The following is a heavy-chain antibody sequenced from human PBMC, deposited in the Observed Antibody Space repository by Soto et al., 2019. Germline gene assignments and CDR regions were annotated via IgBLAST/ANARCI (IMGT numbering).Heavy chain of an antibody. CDR2: IYYSGST. CDR1: GGSISSGDYY. V-gene: IGHV4-30-4*01. CDR3: ARGLELRAREYYFDY. J-gene: IGHJ4*02. Sequence: KPSETLSLTCTVSGGSISSGDYYWSWIRQPPGKGLEWIGYIYYSGSTYYNPSLKSRVTISVDTSKNQFSLKLSSVTAADTAVYYCARGLELRAREYYFDYWGQGTLVTVSS. D-gene: IGHD1-7*01.